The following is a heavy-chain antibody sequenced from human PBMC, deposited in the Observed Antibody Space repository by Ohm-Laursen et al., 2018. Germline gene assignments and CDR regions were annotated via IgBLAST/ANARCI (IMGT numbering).Heavy chain of an antibody. V-gene: IGHV4-59*08. J-gene: IGHJ4*02. CDR3: ARHAKFSNGGGADYFDY. D-gene: IGHD6-19*01. CDR1: GGSISSYY. CDR2: IYYSGST. Sequence: GTLSLTCTVSGGSISSYYWSWIRQPPGKGLEWIGYIYYSGSTNYNPSLKSRVTISVDTSKNQFSLKLTSVTAADTAVYSCARHAKFSNGGGADYFDYWGQGTLVTVSS.